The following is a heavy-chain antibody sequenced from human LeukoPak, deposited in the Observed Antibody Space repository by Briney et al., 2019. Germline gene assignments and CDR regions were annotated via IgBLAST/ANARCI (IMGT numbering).Heavy chain of an antibody. J-gene: IGHJ6*03. D-gene: IGHD2-21*01. Sequence: GGSLRLSCAASGFTFSNAWMSWVRQAPGKGLEWVGRIKSKTDGGTTDYAAPVKGRFTISRDDSKNTLYLQMNSLKTEDTAVYYCTTDLAVNYYYYYMDVWGKGTTVTVSS. CDR2: IKSKTDGGTT. CDR3: TTDLAVNYYYYYMDV. CDR1: GFTFSNAW. V-gene: IGHV3-15*01.